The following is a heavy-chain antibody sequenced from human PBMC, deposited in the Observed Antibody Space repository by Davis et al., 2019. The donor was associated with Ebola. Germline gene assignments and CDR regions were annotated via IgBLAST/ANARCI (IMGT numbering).Heavy chain of an antibody. D-gene: IGHD2-15*01. Sequence: GGSLRLSCAASGFTFSDYYMSWIRQAPGKGLEWVSYISSSGSTIYYADSVKGRFTISRDNAKNSLYLQMNSLRAEDTAVYYCTSGLVVVAATPNDYWGQGTLVTVSS. J-gene: IGHJ4*02. CDR1: GFTFSDYY. V-gene: IGHV3-11*01. CDR2: ISSSGSTI. CDR3: TSGLVVVAATPNDY.